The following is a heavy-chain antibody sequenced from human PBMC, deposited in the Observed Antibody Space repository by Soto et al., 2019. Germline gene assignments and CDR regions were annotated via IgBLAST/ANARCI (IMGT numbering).Heavy chain of an antibody. J-gene: IGHJ6*02. Sequence: GGSLRLSCAASGFTFSSYVMNWVRQAPGKGLEWVAAISGSGGSTYYGDSVEGRFTVSRDNPKNTLYLQMNSLRAEDTAVYYCARVSRAPPPHHYVLAVCGQGTSVPGSS. CDR3: ARVSRAPPPHHYVLAV. CDR1: GFTFSSYV. V-gene: IGHV3-23*01. CDR2: ISGSGGST. D-gene: IGHD3-10*02.